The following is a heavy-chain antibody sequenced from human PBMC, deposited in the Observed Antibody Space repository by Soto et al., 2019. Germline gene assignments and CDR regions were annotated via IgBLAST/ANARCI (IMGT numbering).Heavy chain of an antibody. Sequence: GGSLRLSCAAAGFTCSSYGMHWVRQAPGKGLEWVAVISYDGSNKYYADSVKGRFTISRDNSKNTLYLQMNSLRAEDTAVYYCAKDLWFGELWPEDYYYYYYGMDVWGQGTTVTVSS. V-gene: IGHV3-30*18. J-gene: IGHJ6*02. CDR2: ISYDGSNK. CDR1: GFTCSSYG. D-gene: IGHD3-10*01. CDR3: AKDLWFGELWPEDYYYYYYGMDV.